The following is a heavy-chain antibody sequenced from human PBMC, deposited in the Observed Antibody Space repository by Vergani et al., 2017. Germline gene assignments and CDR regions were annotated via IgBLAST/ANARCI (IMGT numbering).Heavy chain of an antibody. CDR2: IYYSGST. CDR1: GGSISSYY. J-gene: IGHJ6*02. CDR3: ARDLNSSSRGAYYYYGMDV. Sequence: QVQLQESGPGLVKPSETLSLTCTVSGGSISSYYWSWIGQPPGKGLEWIGYIYYSGSTNYNPSLKSRVTISVDTSKNQFSLKLSSVTAADTAVYYCARDLNSSSRGAYYYYGMDVWGQGTTVTVSS. D-gene: IGHD6-13*01. V-gene: IGHV4-59*01.